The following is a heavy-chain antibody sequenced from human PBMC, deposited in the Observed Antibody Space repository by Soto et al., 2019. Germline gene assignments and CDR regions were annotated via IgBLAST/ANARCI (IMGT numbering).Heavy chain of an antibody. Sequence: SETLSLTCAVSGGSISSDSYSWSWIRQPPWKGLEWIGYIYHSGSTYYNPSLKSRVTISIDRSKNQFSLKLRYVTAADTAVYYCARARMVGIPAAPYWFDPWGQGXLVTVYS. CDR2: IYHSGST. CDR1: GGSISSDSYS. D-gene: IGHD2-2*01. CDR3: ARARMVGIPAAPYWFDP. J-gene: IGHJ5*02. V-gene: IGHV4-30-2*01.